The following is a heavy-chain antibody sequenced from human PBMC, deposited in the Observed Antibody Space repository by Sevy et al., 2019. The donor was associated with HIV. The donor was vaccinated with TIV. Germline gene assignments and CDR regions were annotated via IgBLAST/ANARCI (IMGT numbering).Heavy chain of an antibody. CDR2: ISYDGRNK. CDR3: AKDRYGDTAFGDY. D-gene: IGHD4-17*01. CDR1: GFTFSNYA. V-gene: IGHV3-30*04. J-gene: IGHJ4*02. Sequence: GGSLRLSCAASGFTFSNYAMHWVRQAPGKGLEWVAFISYDGRNKYYADSVVGRFTISRDNSKSTLYLQMNSLRAEDTAVYFCAKDRYGDTAFGDYWGQGSLVTVSS.